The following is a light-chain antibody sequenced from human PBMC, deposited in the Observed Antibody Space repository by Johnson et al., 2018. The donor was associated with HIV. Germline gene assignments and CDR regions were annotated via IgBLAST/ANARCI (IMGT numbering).Light chain of an antibody. CDR1: TSNIGNNY. CDR3: ATWSGSLN. CDR2: ENN. V-gene: IGLV1-51*02. J-gene: IGLJ1*01. Sequence: SVLTQPPSVSAAPGQKVTISCSGGTSNIGNNYVSWYQHLPGTAPKLLIYENNKRPSGIPDRFSGAKSGTSATLAITGLQTGDEGDSYCATWSGSLNFGTGTKVTGL.